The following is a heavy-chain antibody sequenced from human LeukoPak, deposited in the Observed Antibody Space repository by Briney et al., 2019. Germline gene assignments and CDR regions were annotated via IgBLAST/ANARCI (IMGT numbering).Heavy chain of an antibody. CDR3: ARYTTTNVLRYFDWLFDS. CDR2: IYPGDSDT. CDR1: GYSFTSYW. J-gene: IGHJ4*02. Sequence: GESLKISCNGSGYSFTSYWIGWVRQMPEKGLEWMGIIYPGDSDTRYSPSFQGQVTISADKSISTAYLQWSSLKASDTAMYYCARYTTTNVLRYFDWLFDSWGQGTLVTVSS. D-gene: IGHD3-9*01. V-gene: IGHV5-51*01.